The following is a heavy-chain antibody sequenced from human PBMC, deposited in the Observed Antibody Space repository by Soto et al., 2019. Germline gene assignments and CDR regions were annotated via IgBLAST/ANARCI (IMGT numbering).Heavy chain of an antibody. J-gene: IGHJ6*03. Sequence: PGGSLRLSCAASGFTFSSYGMHWVRQAPGRGLEWVAVIAYDGSNKYYADSVKGRFTISRDNSKNTLYLQINSLRAEDTAVYYCAKVGGGPTAEYYYYYMDVWGKGTTVTVSS. CDR3: AKVGGGPTAEYYYYYMDV. CDR1: GFTFSSYG. CDR2: IAYDGSNK. V-gene: IGHV3-30*18. D-gene: IGHD3-16*01.